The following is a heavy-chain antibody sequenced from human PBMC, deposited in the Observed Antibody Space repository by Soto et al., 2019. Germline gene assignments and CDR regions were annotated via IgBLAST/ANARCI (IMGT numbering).Heavy chain of an antibody. Sequence: GGSMRLSCAASGLTVSTNYMTGVRQAPGKGLEWVSVIYRGGNTYHADSVQGRFSISRDNSKNTVDLQMNNLRAKDTAMYYCASVGYCSTTTCPPAWGQGTLVTVSS. CDR1: GLTVSTNY. J-gene: IGHJ4*02. CDR2: IYRGGNT. CDR3: ASVGYCSTTTCPPA. D-gene: IGHD2-2*01. V-gene: IGHV3-53*01.